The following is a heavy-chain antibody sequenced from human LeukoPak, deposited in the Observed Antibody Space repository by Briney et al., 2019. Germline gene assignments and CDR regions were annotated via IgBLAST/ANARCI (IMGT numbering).Heavy chain of an antibody. J-gene: IGHJ4*02. Sequence: GGSLRLSCAASGFTFSSYSMNWVRQAPGKGLEWVSSISSSSYIYYADSVKGRFTISRDNAKNSLYLQMNSLRAEDTAVYYCARGSGWYVFGYWGQGTLVTVSS. CDR3: ARGSGWYVFGY. CDR2: ISSSSYI. D-gene: IGHD6-19*01. CDR1: GFTFSSYS. V-gene: IGHV3-21*01.